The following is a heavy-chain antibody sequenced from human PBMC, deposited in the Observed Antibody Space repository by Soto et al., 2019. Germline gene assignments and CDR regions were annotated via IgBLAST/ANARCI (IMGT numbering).Heavy chain of an antibody. V-gene: IGHV3-74*01. Sequence: VQLVESGGGLVQPGGSLRLSCAASGFTFSNYWLHWVRQVPGKGLVWVSRINSDGSGTIYADSVKGRFTISRDNAKNTLYLQMNSLRAEDTAVYYCARDGAIFGVVHYDYWGQGSLVTVSS. D-gene: IGHD3-3*01. J-gene: IGHJ4*02. CDR1: GFTFSNYW. CDR3: ARDGAIFGVVHYDY. CDR2: INSDGSGT.